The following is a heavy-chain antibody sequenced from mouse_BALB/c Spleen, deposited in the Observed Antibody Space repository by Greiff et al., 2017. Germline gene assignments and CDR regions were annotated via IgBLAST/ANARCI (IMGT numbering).Heavy chain of an antibody. V-gene: IGHV14-4*02. J-gene: IGHJ2*01. Sequence: VQLQQSGAELVRSGASVKLSCTASGFNIKDYYMHWVKQRPEQGLEWIGWIDPENGDTEYATKFQGKATMTADTSSNTAYLQLSSLTSEDTAVYDCNGYDGYYVGYWGQGTTLTVSS. CDR2: IDPENGDT. CDR1: GFNIKDYY. D-gene: IGHD2-3*01. CDR3: NGYDGYYVGY.